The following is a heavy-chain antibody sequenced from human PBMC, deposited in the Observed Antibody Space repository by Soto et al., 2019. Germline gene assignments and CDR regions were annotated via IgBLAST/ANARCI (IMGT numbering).Heavy chain of an antibody. V-gene: IGHV4-31*03. J-gene: IGHJ6*01. CDR2: IYYSGTT. D-gene: IGHD2-2*02. CDR1: GDSISSGAYY. CDR3: ERVWCSNTSCYRSGGIYGMDV. Sequence: QVQLQESGPGLVEPSQTLSLTCTVSGDSISSGAYYWRWIRQHPGKGLEWIGYIYYSGTTYYNPSFKSRVTILQDMSKNQFSLKLGSVTAADTAVYYCERVWCSNTSCYRSGGIYGMDVW.